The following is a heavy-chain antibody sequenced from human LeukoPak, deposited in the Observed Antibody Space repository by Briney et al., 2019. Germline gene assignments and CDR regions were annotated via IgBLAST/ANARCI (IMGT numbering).Heavy chain of an antibody. D-gene: IGHD3-10*01. CDR2: INWNGGST. CDR1: GFTFDDYG. J-gene: IGHJ4*02. V-gene: IGHV3-20*04. Sequence: PGGSLRFPCAASGFTFDDYGMSWVRQAPGKGLEWVSGINWNGGSTGYADSVKGRFTISRDNAKNSLYLQMNSLRAEDTAVYYCARAVYYYGSGSPLSDWGQGTLVTVSS. CDR3: ARAVYYYGSGSPLSD.